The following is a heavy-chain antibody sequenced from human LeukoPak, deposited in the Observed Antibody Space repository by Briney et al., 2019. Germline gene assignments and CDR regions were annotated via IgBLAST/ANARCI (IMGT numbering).Heavy chain of an antibody. J-gene: IGHJ4*02. CDR3: ARDLFTSTWFSPFDY. Sequence: GGSLRLSCAASGFTFSSYSKNWVRQAPGRGLEWVSSISSSSSYIYYADSVKGRFTISRDNAKNSLYLQMNSLRAEDTAVYYCARDLFTSTWFSPFDYWGQGTLVTVSS. CDR2: ISSSSSYI. V-gene: IGHV3-21*01. CDR1: GFTFSSYS. D-gene: IGHD6-13*01.